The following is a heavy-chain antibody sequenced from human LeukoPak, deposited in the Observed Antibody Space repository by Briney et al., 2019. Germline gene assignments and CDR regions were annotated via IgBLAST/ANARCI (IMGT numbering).Heavy chain of an antibody. CDR3: ARGGWGYYYDSSGYYC. CDR2: IKQDGSEK. Sequence: PGGSLRLSCAASGFTFSSYWMSWVRQAPGKGLEWVANIKQDGSEKYYVDSVKGRFTISRDNAKNSLYLQMNSLRAEDTAEYYCARGGWGYYYDSSGYYCWGQGTLVTVSS. CDR1: GFTFSSYW. D-gene: IGHD3-22*01. J-gene: IGHJ4*02. V-gene: IGHV3-7*01.